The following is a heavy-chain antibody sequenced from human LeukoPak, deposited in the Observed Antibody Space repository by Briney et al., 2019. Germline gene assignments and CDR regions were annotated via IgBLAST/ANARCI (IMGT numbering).Heavy chain of an antibody. Sequence: PGGSLRLSCAASGFPFSSYDMHWVRQATGKGLEWVSAIGTAGDTYYPGSVKGRFTISRENAKNSLYLQMNSLRAGDTAVYYCARDLVRGVIFPHGMDVWGQGTTVTVSS. V-gene: IGHV3-13*01. CDR2: IGTAGDT. CDR1: GFPFSSYD. J-gene: IGHJ6*02. D-gene: IGHD3-10*01. CDR3: ARDLVRGVIFPHGMDV.